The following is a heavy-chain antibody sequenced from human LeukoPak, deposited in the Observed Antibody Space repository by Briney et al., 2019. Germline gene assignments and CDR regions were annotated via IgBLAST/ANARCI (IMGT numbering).Heavy chain of an antibody. Sequence: SETLSLTCAVYGGSFSGYYWSWIRQPPGKGLEWIGEINHSGSTNYNPSLKSRVTISVDTSKNQFSLKLSSVTAADTAVYYCARGRAPGRWGQGTLVTVSS. J-gene: IGHJ4*02. D-gene: IGHD2-2*01. CDR1: GGSFSGYY. V-gene: IGHV4-34*01. CDR3: ARGRAPGR. CDR2: INHSGST.